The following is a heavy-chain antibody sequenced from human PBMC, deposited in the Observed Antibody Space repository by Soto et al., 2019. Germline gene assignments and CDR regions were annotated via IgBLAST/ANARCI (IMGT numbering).Heavy chain of an antibody. CDR2: INPSGGRA. J-gene: IGHJ4*01. Sequence: ASVKVSCKASGYIFTGSYIHWVRLAPGQGLEWMGGINPSGGRATYPQKFLGRVTLIRDTSSSTVEMELSSLRSEDTALYFCARGHRSTWYAVDHWGHGPQVPVSS. CDR3: ARGHRSTWYAVDH. D-gene: IGHD6-13*01. CDR1: GYIFTGSY. V-gene: IGHV1-46*01.